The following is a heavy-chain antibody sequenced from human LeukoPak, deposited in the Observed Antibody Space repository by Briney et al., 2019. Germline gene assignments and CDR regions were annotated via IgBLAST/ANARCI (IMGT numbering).Heavy chain of an antibody. D-gene: IGHD3-22*01. J-gene: IGHJ3*02. V-gene: IGHV4-4*07. CDR1: GGSISSYY. Sequence: SETLSLTCTVSGGSISSYYWSWIRQPAGKGLEWIGRIYTSGSTNYNPSLKSRVAMSVDTSKNQFSLKLSSVTAADTAVYYCARGRPSYYDSSRDAFDIWGQGTMVTVSS. CDR2: IYTSGST. CDR3: ARGRPSYYDSSRDAFDI.